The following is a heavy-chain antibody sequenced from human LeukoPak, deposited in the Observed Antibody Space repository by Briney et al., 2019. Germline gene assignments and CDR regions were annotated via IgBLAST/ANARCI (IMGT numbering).Heavy chain of an antibody. D-gene: IGHD4-17*01. Sequence: ASVKVSCKASGYTFTGYYMHWVRQAPGQGLEWMGWINPNSGGTNYAQKFQGRVTMTRGTSISTVYMELSRLRSDDTAVYYCARGIHGDYSLWYYFDYWGQGTLVTVSS. CDR2: INPNSGGT. J-gene: IGHJ4*02. CDR1: GYTFTGYY. CDR3: ARGIHGDYSLWYYFDY. V-gene: IGHV1-2*02.